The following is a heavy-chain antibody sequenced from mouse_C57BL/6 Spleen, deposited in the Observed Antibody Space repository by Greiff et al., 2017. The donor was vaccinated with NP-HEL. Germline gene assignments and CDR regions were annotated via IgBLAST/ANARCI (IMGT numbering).Heavy chain of an antibody. J-gene: IGHJ1*03. Sequence: DVMLVESGGGLVKPGGSLKLSCAASGFTFSDYGMHWVRQAPEKGLEWVAYISSGSSTIYYADTVKGRFTISRDNAKNTLFLQMTSLRSEDTAMYYCARMVTPRWYFDVWGTGTTVTVSS. V-gene: IGHV5-17*01. D-gene: IGHD2-2*01. CDR3: ARMVTPRWYFDV. CDR2: ISSGSSTI. CDR1: GFTFSDYG.